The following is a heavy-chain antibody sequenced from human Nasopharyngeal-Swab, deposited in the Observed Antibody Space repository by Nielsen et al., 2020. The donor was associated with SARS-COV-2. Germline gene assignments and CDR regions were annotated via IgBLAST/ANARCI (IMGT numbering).Heavy chain of an antibody. V-gene: IGHV3-33*06. CDR2: IWYDGSNK. Sequence: GGSLRLSCAASGFTFSSYGMHWVRQAPGKGLEWVAVIWYDGSNKYYADSVKGRFTISRDNSKNTLYLQMNSLRAEDTAVYYCAKDLRVGVVIIEGNFDYWGQGTLVTVSS. CDR1: GFTFSSYG. CDR3: AKDLRVGVVIIEGNFDY. J-gene: IGHJ4*02. D-gene: IGHD3-3*01.